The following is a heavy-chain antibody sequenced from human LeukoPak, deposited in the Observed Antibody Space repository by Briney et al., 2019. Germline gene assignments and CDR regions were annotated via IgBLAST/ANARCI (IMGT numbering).Heavy chain of an antibody. CDR2: ISSTTYT. CDR3: ARDGSGWSRDV. D-gene: IGHD6-19*01. Sequence: GGSLRLSCAASGFTFSVYSMSWIRQAPEKGLEWVSSISSTTYTYYAESVKGRFTISRDNSKNSLYLQMNSLTAEDTALYYCARDGSGWSRDVWGQGTTVTVSS. CDR1: GFTFSVYS. J-gene: IGHJ6*02. V-gene: IGHV3-21*01.